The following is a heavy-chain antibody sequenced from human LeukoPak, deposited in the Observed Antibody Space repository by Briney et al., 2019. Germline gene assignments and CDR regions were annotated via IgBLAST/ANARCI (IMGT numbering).Heavy chain of an antibody. CDR3: ARESDRGLADV. CDR1: GFTFSRYS. Sequence: PGGSLRLSCAASGFTFSRYSMNWVRQAPGKGLEWVSYISSSSSTIYYADSVKGRFTISRDNAKNSLYLQMNSLRAEDTAVYYCARESDRGLADVWGKGTTVTVSS. J-gene: IGHJ6*04. CDR2: ISSSSSTI. V-gene: IGHV3-48*01. D-gene: IGHD6-6*01.